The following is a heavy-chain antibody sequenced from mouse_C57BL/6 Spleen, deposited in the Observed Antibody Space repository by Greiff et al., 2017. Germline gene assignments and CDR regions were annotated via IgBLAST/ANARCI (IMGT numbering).Heavy chain of an antibody. CDR1: GYTFTSYW. CDR3: ARGCDYNGSSPDY. Sequence: QVQLKQPGAELVRPGSSVKLSCKASGYTFTSYWMAWVKPRPGQGLEWIGNIYTSDSETHYNQKLTDKATLTVDKSSSTAYMQLSSLTSDDSAVYYCARGCDYNGSSPDYWGQGTTLTVSS. D-gene: IGHD1-1*01. CDR2: IYTSDSET. J-gene: IGHJ2*01. V-gene: IGHV1-61*01.